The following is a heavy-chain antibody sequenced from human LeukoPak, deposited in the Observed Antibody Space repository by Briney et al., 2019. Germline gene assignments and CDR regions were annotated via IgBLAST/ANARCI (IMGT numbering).Heavy chain of an antibody. CDR3: AGFSITYNPFDY. CDR2: IYHSGST. CDR1: GYSFNNGYY. J-gene: IGHJ4*02. V-gene: IGHV4-38-2*02. Sequence: SETLSLICTVSGYSFNNGYYWDWIRQPPGKGLEWIGSIYHSGSTYYNPSLKSRVTMSLDMSKNQFSLKVSSVTAADTAVYYCAGFSITYNPFDYWGQGTLVTVSS. D-gene: IGHD3-10*01.